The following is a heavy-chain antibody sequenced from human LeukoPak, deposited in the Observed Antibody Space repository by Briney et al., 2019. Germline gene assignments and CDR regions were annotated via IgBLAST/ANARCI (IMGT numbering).Heavy chain of an antibody. V-gene: IGHV4-39*01. CDR2: IHYSGST. Sequence: SETLSLTCTVSGGSISGTSYYWGWIRQPPGKGLEWIGSIHYSGSTYYSPSLKSRVTMSVDRTKNKFSLKVNSVTAADTAVYYCARRYSGYGNAFDIWGQGTMVTVSS. J-gene: IGHJ3*02. CDR3: ARRYSGYGNAFDI. D-gene: IGHD5-12*01. CDR1: GGSISGTSYY.